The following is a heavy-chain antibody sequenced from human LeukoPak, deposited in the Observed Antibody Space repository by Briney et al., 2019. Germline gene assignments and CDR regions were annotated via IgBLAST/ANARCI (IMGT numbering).Heavy chain of an antibody. D-gene: IGHD1-20*01. Sequence: GGSLRLSCEASGFTFSSYAMSWVRQAPGKGLEWVSALTGSGHGTYYADFVQGRFTMSRDNSKNTLDLQMSSLRADDTAIYYCVKDNKYNWNDGFFDFWGQGTLVTVSS. CDR3: VKDNKYNWNDGFFDF. CDR1: GFTFSSYA. J-gene: IGHJ4*02. CDR2: LTGSGHGT. V-gene: IGHV3-23*01.